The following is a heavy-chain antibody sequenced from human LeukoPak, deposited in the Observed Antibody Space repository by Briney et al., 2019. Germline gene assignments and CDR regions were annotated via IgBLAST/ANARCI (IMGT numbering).Heavy chain of an antibody. CDR1: GFTFSSYS. J-gene: IGHJ6*02. CDR3: ARVPHYHHGMDV. Sequence: GESLRLSCAASGFTFSSYSMNWVRQAPGKGLEWVSYISSGSSTIYYADSVKGRFTISRDNAKNSLYLQMNSLRAEDTAVYYCARVPHYHHGMDVWGQGTTVTVSS. CDR2: ISSGSSTI. V-gene: IGHV3-48*01.